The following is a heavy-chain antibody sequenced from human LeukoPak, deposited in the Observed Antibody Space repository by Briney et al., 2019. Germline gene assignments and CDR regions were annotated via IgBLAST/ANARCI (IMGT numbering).Heavy chain of an antibody. J-gene: IGHJ4*02. D-gene: IGHD1-14*01. V-gene: IGHV3-30*02. CDR3: AKAIVLPEDIDS. CDR2: IRYDGGTE. CDR1: GFTFNNFG. Sequence: PGGSLRLSCAASGFTFNNFGMHWVRQAPGKGLEWVAFIRYDGGTEYYADSVKGRFTISRDNSKNILYLQMNSLRPEDTAVLYCAKAIVLPEDIDSWGQGTLVTVSS.